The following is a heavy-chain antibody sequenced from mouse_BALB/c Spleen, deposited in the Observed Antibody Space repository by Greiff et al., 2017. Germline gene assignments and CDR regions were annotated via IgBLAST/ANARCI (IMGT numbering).Heavy chain of an antibody. CDR2: IDPENGDT. D-gene: IGHD2-2*01. CDR3: SPIYGYRYAMDD. Sequence: EVQLQQSGAELVRSGASVKLSCTASGFNIKDYYMHWVKQRPEQGLEWIGWIDPENGDTDYAPKFQGKATMTADTSSNTAYLQLSSLTSEDTAVYYCSPIYGYRYAMDDWGQGTSVTVSS. J-gene: IGHJ4*01. CDR1: GFNIKDYY. V-gene: IGHV14-4*02.